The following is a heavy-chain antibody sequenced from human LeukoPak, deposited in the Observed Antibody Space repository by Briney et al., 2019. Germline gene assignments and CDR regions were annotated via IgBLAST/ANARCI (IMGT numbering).Heavy chain of an antibody. CDR1: GGTFSSYA. J-gene: IGHJ3*02. Sequence: SVKVSCKASGGTFSSYAISWVRQAPGQGLEWMGGIIPIFGTANYAQKFQGRVTITADESTSTAYMELSSLRSEDTAVYYCARDLNDILTGYYRGLRSAFDIWGQGTMVTVSS. D-gene: IGHD3-9*01. V-gene: IGHV1-69*01. CDR2: IIPIFGTA. CDR3: ARDLNDILTGYYRGLRSAFDI.